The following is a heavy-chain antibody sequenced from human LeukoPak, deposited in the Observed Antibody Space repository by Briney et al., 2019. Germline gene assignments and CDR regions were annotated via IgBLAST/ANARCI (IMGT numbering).Heavy chain of an antibody. J-gene: IGHJ4*02. CDR1: GFTFSNYW. CDR3: ARGGSYGDY. Sequence: PGGSLRLSCAASGFTFSNYWMHWVRQVPEKRLAWVSRVNPDGSDITYANSVRGRFTSSRDNAKNTLYLQMNRLRIEDTAVYYCARGGSYGDYWGQGILVTVSS. CDR2: VNPDGSDI. V-gene: IGHV3-74*01. D-gene: IGHD3-16*01.